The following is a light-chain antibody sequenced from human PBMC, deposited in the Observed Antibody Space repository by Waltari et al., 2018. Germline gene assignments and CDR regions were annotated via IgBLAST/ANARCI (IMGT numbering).Light chain of an antibody. Sequence: EIVLPQSPGTLSLSQGESATLSCRARQSVTSSHVALYQQKPGHAPRLVSYCASSRATSIPDRFSGSGSGTDFTLTISRLEAEDFAVYYCQQYGSSPRTFGQGTKVEIK. V-gene: IGKV3-20*01. CDR2: CAS. J-gene: IGKJ1*01. CDR3: QQYGSSPRT. CDR1: QSVTSSH.